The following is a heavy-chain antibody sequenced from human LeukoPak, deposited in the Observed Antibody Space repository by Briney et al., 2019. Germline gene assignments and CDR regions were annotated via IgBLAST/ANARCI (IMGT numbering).Heavy chain of an antibody. CDR1: GYSISSGYY. D-gene: IGHD1-26*01. V-gene: IGHV4-38-2*02. J-gene: IGHJ4*02. CDR2: IYHSGRT. CDR3: ARGQGYSGSYWG. Sequence: PSETLSLTCTVSGYSISSGYYWGWIRQPPGKGLEWIGSIYHSGRTYYNPSLKSRVTISVDPSKNQFSLKLSSVTAADTAVYYCARGQGYSGSYWGWGQGTLVTVSS.